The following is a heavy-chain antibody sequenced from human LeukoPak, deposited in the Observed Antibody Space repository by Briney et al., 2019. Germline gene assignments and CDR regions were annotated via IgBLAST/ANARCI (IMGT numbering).Heavy chain of an antibody. CDR3: ARDRDYEY. Sequence: PSETLSLTCTVSGGSISSSSYYWGWIRQPPGKGLEWIGSIYYSGSTYYNPSLKSRVTISVDTSKNQFSLKLSSVTAADTAVYYCARDRDYEYWGQGTLVTVSS. D-gene: IGHD4-17*01. CDR1: GGSISSSSYY. CDR2: IYYSGST. J-gene: IGHJ4*02. V-gene: IGHV4-39*07.